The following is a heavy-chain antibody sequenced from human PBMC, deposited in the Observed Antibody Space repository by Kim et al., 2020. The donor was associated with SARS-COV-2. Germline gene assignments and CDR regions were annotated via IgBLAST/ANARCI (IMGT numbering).Heavy chain of an antibody. CDR1: GYTFTSYG. J-gene: IGHJ4*02. V-gene: IGHV1-18*01. CDR3: AFFTMVRGSVY. D-gene: IGHD3-10*01. CDR2: ISAYNGNT. Sequence: ASVKVSCKASGYTFTSYGISWVRQAPGQGLEWMGWISAYNGNTNYAQKLQGRVTMTTDTSTSTAYMELRSLRSDDTAVYYSAFFTMVRGSVYWGQGTLVTVSS.